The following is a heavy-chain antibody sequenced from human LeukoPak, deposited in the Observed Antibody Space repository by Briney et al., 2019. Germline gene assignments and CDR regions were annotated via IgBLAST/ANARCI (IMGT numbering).Heavy chain of an antibody. CDR2: TYYRSTWYN. CDR1: GDSVSSNSVT. V-gene: IGHV6-1*01. J-gene: IGHJ3*02. D-gene: IGHD3-10*01. CDR3: ARSDYHNSGSHTVFDAFDI. Sequence: SQTLSLTCAISGDSVSSNSVTWNWIRQSPSRGLEWLGRTYYRSTWYNDYAVSVRGRITVNPDTSKNQFSLKLSFVTAADTAMYYCARSDYHNSGSHTVFDAFDIWGQGTRVTVSS.